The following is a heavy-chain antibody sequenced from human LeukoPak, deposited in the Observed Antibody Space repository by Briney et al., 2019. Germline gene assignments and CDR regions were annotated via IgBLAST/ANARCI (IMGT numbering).Heavy chain of an antibody. CDR3: AGGDLIDVAYFDY. V-gene: IGHV4-31*01. Sequence: PSETLSLTCTVSGGSISSGGYYWSWIRQRPGNGLEWIGYIYYSGSTYYNPSLKSPVTISVDTSKNQFSLKLTSVTAADTAVYFCAGGDLIDVAYFDYWGQGTLVTVSS. J-gene: IGHJ4*02. CDR2: IYYSGST. CDR1: GGSISSGGYY. D-gene: IGHD2-8*01.